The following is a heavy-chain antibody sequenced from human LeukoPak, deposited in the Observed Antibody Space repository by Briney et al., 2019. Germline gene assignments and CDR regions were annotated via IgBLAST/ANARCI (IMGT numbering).Heavy chain of an antibody. D-gene: IGHD5-24*01. V-gene: IGHV4-4*07. CDR3: AREEIRSWFDP. CDR1: GGSISSYY. CDR2: IYTSGSS. Sequence: TSETLSLTCTVSGGSISSYYWSWIRQPAGKGLEWIGRIYTSGSSNYNPSLKSRVTMSVDTSKNQFSLKLSSVTAADTAVYYCAREEIRSWFDPWGQGTLVTVSS. J-gene: IGHJ5*02.